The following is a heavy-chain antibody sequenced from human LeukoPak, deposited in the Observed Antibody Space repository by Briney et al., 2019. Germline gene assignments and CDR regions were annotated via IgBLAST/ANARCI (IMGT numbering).Heavy chain of an antibody. CDR3: TTDPFFGDYGVYFYY. CDR1: RFTLTYAW. CDR2: IKSKTDGGTT. D-gene: IGHD4-17*01. Sequence: GGSLRLSCAASRFTLTYAWMSRVRQSPGKGLEWVGRIKSKTDGGTTDYPAPVKGRFTISRDESKKTLYQQMHSLQTEDTAVSYFTTDPFFGDYGVYFYYWGQGTLVTVSS. V-gene: IGHV3-15*01. J-gene: IGHJ4*02.